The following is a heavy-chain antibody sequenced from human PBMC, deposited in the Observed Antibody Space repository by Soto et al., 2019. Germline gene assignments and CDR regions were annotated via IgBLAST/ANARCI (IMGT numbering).Heavy chain of an antibody. D-gene: IGHD3-3*01. CDR1: GGSISSYY. J-gene: IGHJ6*02. V-gene: IGHV4-59*03. Sequence: PSETLSLTCNVSGGSISSYYWTWIRQPPGKGLEWIGCVYKTGSTNYNPSLKSRVTISLDTSKNQFFLNLSSVTSADTAVYYCAGMSFTVFGEVIDKFYFYGMDVWGQGTTVTVSS. CDR3: AGMSFTVFGEVIDKFYFYGMDV. CDR2: VYKTGST.